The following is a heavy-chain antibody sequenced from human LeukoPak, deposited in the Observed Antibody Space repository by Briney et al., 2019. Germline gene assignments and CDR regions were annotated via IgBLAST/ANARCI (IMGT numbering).Heavy chain of an antibody. J-gene: IGHJ4*02. D-gene: IGHD1-26*01. CDR1: GYRFTNYW. Sequence: GESLQISCQGSGYRFTNYWIGWVRQMPGKGLGWMGIVYPADSDTRYSPSFQGQVTISADKSISAAYLQWSSLKASDTAMYYCARLVEDATGGDYWGQGTLVTVSS. CDR3: ARLVEDATGGDY. CDR2: VYPADSDT. V-gene: IGHV5-51*01.